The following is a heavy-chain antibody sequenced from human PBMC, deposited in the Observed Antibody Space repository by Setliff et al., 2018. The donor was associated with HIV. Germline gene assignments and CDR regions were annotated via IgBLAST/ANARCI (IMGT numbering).Heavy chain of an antibody. V-gene: IGHV4-59*02. CDR2: ISYSGST. D-gene: IGHD3-3*01. Sequence: PSETLSLTCTVSGGSVNGHYWNWIRLTPGKGLEWIGSISYSGSTNYNPSLKSRVTLSLDTSKNQFSLKLTSVTAADTAVYYCAKEGGLYFGMLIHDAIDLWGQGTMVTVSS. CDR1: GGSVNGHY. J-gene: IGHJ3*01. CDR3: AKEGGLYFGMLIHDAIDL.